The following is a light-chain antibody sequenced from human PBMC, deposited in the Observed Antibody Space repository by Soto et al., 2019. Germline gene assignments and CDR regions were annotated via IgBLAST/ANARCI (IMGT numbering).Light chain of an antibody. CDR3: HQRTSWPIT. J-gene: IGKJ5*01. V-gene: IGKV3-11*01. CDR2: DAS. CDR1: QSVSSY. Sequence: EIVLTQSPATLSFSPEERATLSCRANQSVSSYLAWYQQKPGQTPRLLIYDASNRATGIPARFSGSGSGTDFTLTISSLEPEDFAVYYCHQRTSWPITFGQGTRLEIK.